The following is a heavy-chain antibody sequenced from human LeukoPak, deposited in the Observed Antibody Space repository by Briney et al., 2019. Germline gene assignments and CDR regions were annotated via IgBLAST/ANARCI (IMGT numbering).Heavy chain of an antibody. D-gene: IGHD3-9*01. CDR1: GGSISSGGYY. J-gene: IGHJ4*02. CDR3: ARGTTTGLYDILTGYYRPYYFDY. Sequence: SETLSLTCTVSGGSISSGGYYWSWIRQHPGKGLEWIGYIYYSGSTYYNPSLKSRVTISVDTSKNQFSLKLSSVTAADTAVYYCARGTTTGLYDILTGYYRPYYFDYWGQGTLVTVSS. CDR2: IYYSGST. V-gene: IGHV4-31*03.